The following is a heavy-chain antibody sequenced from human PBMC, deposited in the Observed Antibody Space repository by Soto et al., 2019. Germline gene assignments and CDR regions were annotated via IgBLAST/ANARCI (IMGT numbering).Heavy chain of an antibody. CDR2: MNPNSGNT. CDR1: GYTFTSYD. D-gene: IGHD2-8*01. Sequence: ASVKVSCKASGYTFTSYDINWVRQATGQGLEWMGWMNPNSGNTGYAQKFQGRVTMTRNTSISTAYMELSSLRSEDTAVYYCARIDCTNGVCYTHFDYWGQGTLVTVSS. CDR3: ARIDCTNGVCYTHFDY. V-gene: IGHV1-8*01. J-gene: IGHJ4*02.